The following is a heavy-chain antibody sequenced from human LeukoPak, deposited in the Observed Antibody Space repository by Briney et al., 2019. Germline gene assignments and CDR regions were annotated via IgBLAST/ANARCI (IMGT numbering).Heavy chain of an antibody. CDR2: ISYDGSDR. D-gene: IGHD6-13*01. Sequence: GGSLRLSCAASGFTFSNYTMHWVRQAPGKGLEWVAVISYDGSDRYYADSVKGRFTISRDNAKNTLYLQMNSLRAEDTAVYYCARDGIAAVDFDYWGQGILVTVPS. V-gene: IGHV3-30*04. CDR1: GFTFSNYT. J-gene: IGHJ4*02. CDR3: ARDGIAAVDFDY.